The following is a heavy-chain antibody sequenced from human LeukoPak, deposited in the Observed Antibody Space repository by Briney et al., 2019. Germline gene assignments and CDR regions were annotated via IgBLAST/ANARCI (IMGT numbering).Heavy chain of an antibody. CDR3: ARTNYDFWSGYPY. V-gene: IGHV4-61*02. J-gene: IGHJ4*02. D-gene: IGHD3-3*01. CDR2: IYTSGST. Sequence: SETLSLTCTVSGGSISSGSYYWSWIRQPAGTGLEWIGRIYTSGSTNYNPSLKSRVTISVDTSKNQFSLKLSSVTAADTAVYYCARTNYDFWSGYPYWGQGTLVTVSS. CDR1: GGSISSGSYY.